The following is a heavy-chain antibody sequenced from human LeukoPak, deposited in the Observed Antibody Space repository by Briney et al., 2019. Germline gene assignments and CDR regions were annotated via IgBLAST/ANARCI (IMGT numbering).Heavy chain of an antibody. Sequence: PGGSLRLSCAASGFTFSSYGMHWVRQAPGKGLEWVAFIRYDGSNKYYADSVKGRFTISRDNSKNTLYLQMNSLRAEDTAVYYCAKDGWRHSSSDPAHFDYWGQGTLVTVSS. CDR2: IRYDGSNK. V-gene: IGHV3-30*02. CDR3: AKDGWRHSSSDPAHFDY. D-gene: IGHD6-6*01. CDR1: GFTFSSYG. J-gene: IGHJ4*02.